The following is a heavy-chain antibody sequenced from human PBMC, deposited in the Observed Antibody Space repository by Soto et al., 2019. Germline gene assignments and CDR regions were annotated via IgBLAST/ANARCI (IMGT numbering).Heavy chain of an antibody. CDR3: TADPYFTPTTARFDY. J-gene: IGHJ4*01. D-gene: IGHD2-15*01. V-gene: IGHV3-15*07. Sequence: EVHLVESGGGLVKPGGSLRLSCAASGFTFSNAWINWVRQTPGRGLEWVGRVKSKNDGGTTDFAAPVKGRFAISRDDSKNMLYPKKNTLKTEDPAMYYGTADPYFTPTTARFDYWGHGTLVTVSS. CDR2: VKSKNDGGTT. CDR1: GFTFSNAW.